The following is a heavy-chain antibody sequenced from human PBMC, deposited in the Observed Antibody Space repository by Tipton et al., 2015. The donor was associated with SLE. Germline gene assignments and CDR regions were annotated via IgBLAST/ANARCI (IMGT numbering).Heavy chain of an antibody. Sequence: SLRLSCAASGLIFSSYSMNWVRQAPGKGLEWISYISTSGSSIHYADSVKGQFTISRDNAKNSLYLQLNSLRVEDTAVYYCAAFFWNGFPTAFQHWGQGTLVTVSS. V-gene: IGHV3-48*01. D-gene: IGHD3-3*01. J-gene: IGHJ1*01. CDR3: AAFFWNGFPTAFQH. CDR1: GLIFSSYS. CDR2: ISTSGSSI.